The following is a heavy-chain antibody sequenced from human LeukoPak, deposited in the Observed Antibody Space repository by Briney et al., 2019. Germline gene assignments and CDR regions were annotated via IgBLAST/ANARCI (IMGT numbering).Heavy chain of an antibody. CDR3: ARQVVAVTGTGYFDY. V-gene: IGHV4-39*01. CDR1: GGSIRSSSYY. D-gene: IGHD6-19*01. Sequence: SETLSLTCTVSGGSIRSSSYYWGWIRQPPGKGLEWIGSIYCSGSTYYNASLKSRGTISVDTSKNQFSLKLNSVTAADTAVYFCARQVVAVTGTGYFDYWGQGTLVTVSS. CDR2: IYCSGST. J-gene: IGHJ4*02.